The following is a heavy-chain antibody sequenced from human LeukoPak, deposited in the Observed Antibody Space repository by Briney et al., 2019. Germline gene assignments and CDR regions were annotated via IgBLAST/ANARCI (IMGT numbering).Heavy chain of an antibody. J-gene: IGHJ6*02. CDR1: GFTLSDYY. V-gene: IGHV3-11*01. CDR2: ISSSGSTI. D-gene: IGHD1-26*01. Sequence: GGSLRLSCAASGFTLSDYYMSWIRQAPGKGLEWVSYISSSGSTIYYADSVKGRFTISRDNAKNSLYLQMNSLRAEDTAVYYCARDQGDGGSYPYYYYYGMDVWGQGTTVPVSS. CDR3: ARDQGDGGSYPYYYYYGMDV.